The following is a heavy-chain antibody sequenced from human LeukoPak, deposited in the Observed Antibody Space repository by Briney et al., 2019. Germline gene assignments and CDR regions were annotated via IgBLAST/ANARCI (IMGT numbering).Heavy chain of an antibody. CDR2: FYHSEST. V-gene: IGHV4-4*02. CDR1: GGSISSSKW. Sequence: PSETLSLTCAVSGGSISSSKWWSWVRQPPGKGLEWIGEFYHSESTTYNPSLKSRVTISMDKSNNQFSLTLSSVTAADTAMYYCARTSDWYGAFHIWGQGTMVTVSS. CDR3: ARTSDWYGAFHI. D-gene: IGHD6-19*01. J-gene: IGHJ3*02.